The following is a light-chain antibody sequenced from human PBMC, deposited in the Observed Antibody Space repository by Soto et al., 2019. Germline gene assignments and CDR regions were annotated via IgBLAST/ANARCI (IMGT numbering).Light chain of an antibody. CDR2: EVD. CDR1: SSDVGGYNY. Sequence: QSALTQPPSASGSPGQSVTISCTGTSSDVGGYNYVSWYQHHPGKAPKLIIYEVDERPSGVPDRFSGSKSGNTASLTVSGLKAEDEAVYSCSSYVGSNNFPYVFGTGTKLTVL. V-gene: IGLV2-8*01. CDR3: SSYVGSNNFPYV. J-gene: IGLJ1*01.